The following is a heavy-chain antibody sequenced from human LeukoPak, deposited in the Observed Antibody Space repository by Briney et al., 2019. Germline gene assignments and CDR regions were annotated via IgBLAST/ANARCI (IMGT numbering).Heavy chain of an antibody. CDR1: GDTLTELS. CDR3: ATLPRGHLFDS. CDR2: FVPEDGET. V-gene: IGHV1-24*01. Sequence: ASVKVSCKLSGDTLTELSMHWVRQSPGKGLEWMGGFVPEDGETIYAQKFQGRVTMTEDTSTDTAYMELSSLRSHDTAVYFCATLPRGHLFDSWGQGTLVTVSS. J-gene: IGHJ4*02. D-gene: IGHD3-10*01.